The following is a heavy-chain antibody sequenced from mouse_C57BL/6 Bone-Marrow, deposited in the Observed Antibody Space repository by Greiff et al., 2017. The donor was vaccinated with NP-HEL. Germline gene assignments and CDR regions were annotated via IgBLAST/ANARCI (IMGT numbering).Heavy chain of an antibody. Sequence: QVQLQQSGAELVRPGSSVKLSCKASGYTFTSYWMHWVKQRPIQGLEWIGNIDPSDSETHYNQKFKDKATLTVDKSSSTAYMQLSSLTSEDSAVYYCARRRDGYYVDYYAMDYWGQGTSVTVSS. D-gene: IGHD2-3*01. CDR3: ARRRDGYYVDYYAMDY. CDR1: GYTFTSYW. J-gene: IGHJ4*01. CDR2: IDPSDSET. V-gene: IGHV1-52*01.